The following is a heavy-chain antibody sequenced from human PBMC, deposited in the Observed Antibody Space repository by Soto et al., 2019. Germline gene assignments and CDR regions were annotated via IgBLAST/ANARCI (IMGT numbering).Heavy chain of an antibody. D-gene: IGHD2-2*01. V-gene: IGHV3-30*18. CDR1: GFTFSSYG. J-gene: IGHJ4*02. Sequence: PGGSLRLSCAASGFTFSSYGMHWVRQAPGKGLEWVAVISYDGSNKYYADSVKGRFTISRDNSKNTLYLQMNSLRAEDTAVYYCAKDFNWYCSNTSCYFFDSWGQGTPVTVSS. CDR2: ISYDGSNK. CDR3: AKDFNWYCSNTSCYFFDS.